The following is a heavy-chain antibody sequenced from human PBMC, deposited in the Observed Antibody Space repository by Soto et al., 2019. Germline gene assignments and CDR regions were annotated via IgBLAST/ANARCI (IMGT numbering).Heavy chain of an antibody. CDR2: INHSGST. J-gene: IGHJ6*02. CDR1: GGSFSGYY. Sequence: SETLSLTCAVYGGSFSGYYWSWIRQPPGKGLEWIGEINHSGSTNYNPSLKSRVTISVDTSKNQFSLKLSSVTAADTAVYYCARGGSDYGDYHEFEYYYYGMDVWGQGTTVT. CDR3: ARGGSDYGDYHEFEYYYYGMDV. V-gene: IGHV4-34*01. D-gene: IGHD4-17*01.